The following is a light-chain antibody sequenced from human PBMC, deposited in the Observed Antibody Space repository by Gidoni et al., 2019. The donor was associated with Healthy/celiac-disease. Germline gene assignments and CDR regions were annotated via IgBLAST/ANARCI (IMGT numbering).Light chain of an antibody. CDR2: GAS. V-gene: IGKV3-15*01. CDR1: QSVSSN. CDR3: QQYNNWPPGLT. Sequence: EIVMTQSPATLSVSPGERATRSCRASQSVSSNLAWYQQKPGQAPRLLIYGASTRATGIPARFSGSGSGTEFTLTISSLQSEDFAVYYCQQYNNWPPGLTFGGGTKVEIK. J-gene: IGKJ4*01.